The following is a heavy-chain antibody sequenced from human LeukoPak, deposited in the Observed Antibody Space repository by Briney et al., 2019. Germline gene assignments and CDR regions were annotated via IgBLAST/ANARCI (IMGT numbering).Heavy chain of an antibody. CDR3: ARETCYGSGSYCWFDP. Sequence: GASVKVSCKASGYTFTGYYMHWVRQAPGQGLEWMGWINPNSGGTNYAQKFQGRVTMTRDTSISTAYMELSRLRSDDTAVYYCARETCYGSGSYCWFDPWGQGTLVTVSS. CDR2: INPNSGGT. D-gene: IGHD3-10*01. CDR1: GYTFTGYY. V-gene: IGHV1-2*02. J-gene: IGHJ5*02.